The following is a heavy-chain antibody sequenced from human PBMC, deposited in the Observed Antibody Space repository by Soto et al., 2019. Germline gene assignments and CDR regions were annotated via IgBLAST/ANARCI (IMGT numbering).Heavy chain of an antibody. CDR1: GFTFSAYA. CDR2: ISGSGGAT. D-gene: IGHD6-13*01. CDR3: ARQEYSTTWYLKY. V-gene: IGHV3-23*01. J-gene: IGHJ4*02. Sequence: EVQLLESGGGVVQPGGSLRLSCAASGFTFSAYAMSWVRQAPVKGLEWVSVISGSGGATYYADSVKGRFTISIDNSKNTLYLQMNSLRAEHTAVYYCARQEYSTTWYLKYWGQGTLVTVSS.